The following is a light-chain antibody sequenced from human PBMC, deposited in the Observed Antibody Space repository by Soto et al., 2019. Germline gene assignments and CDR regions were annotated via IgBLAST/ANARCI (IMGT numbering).Light chain of an antibody. CDR1: SNDVGRFNY. Sequence: QSGLTQAPSASGSPGQSVTISCAGTSNDVGRFNYVSWYQRHPGKAPKLIIYEVNKRPSGVPDRFSGSKSGNTASLTVSGLQAEDEADYFCSSFVHGTSYVFGTGNKVTVL. CDR2: EVN. CDR3: SSFVHGTSYV. J-gene: IGLJ1*01. V-gene: IGLV2-8*01.